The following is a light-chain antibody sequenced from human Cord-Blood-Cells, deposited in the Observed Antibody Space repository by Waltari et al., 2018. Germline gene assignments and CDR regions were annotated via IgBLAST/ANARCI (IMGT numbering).Light chain of an antibody. CDR2: TVS. Sequence: SYELTQPSSVSVAPGQPARITCSGDVLAQKYARWFQQKPGPAPGLVIYTVSERPSGSPGRVPGSSSGTTVTLTISGAQVEDEAVYYCYSAADNNHYFFGTGTKVTVL. V-gene: IGLV3-27*01. CDR1: VLAQKY. CDR3: YSAADNNHYF. J-gene: IGLJ1*01.